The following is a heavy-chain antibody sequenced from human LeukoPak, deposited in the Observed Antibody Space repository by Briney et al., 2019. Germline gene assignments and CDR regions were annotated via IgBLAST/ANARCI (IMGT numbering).Heavy chain of an antibody. CDR1: GYSFTSYW. D-gene: IGHD3-16*02. J-gene: IGHJ4*02. V-gene: IGHV5-51*01. CDR3: ATVYYDYVWGSYRYPLVFDY. CDR2: IYPGDSDT. Sequence: PGESLKISCKGSGYSFTSYWIGWVRQMPGKGLEWMGIIYPGDSDTRYSPSFQGQVTISADKSISTAYLQWSSLKASDTAMYYCATVYYDYVWGSYRYPLVFDYWGQGTLVTVSS.